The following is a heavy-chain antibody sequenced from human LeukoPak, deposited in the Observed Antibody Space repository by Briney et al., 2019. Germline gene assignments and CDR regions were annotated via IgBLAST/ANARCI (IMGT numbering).Heavy chain of an antibody. Sequence: GGSLRLSCAASGFTFSSYGMHWVRQAPGKGLEWVAVISYDGSNKYYADSVKGRFTISRDNSKNTLYLQMNSLRAEDTAVYYCAKELRYFDWLLSDVYYFDYWGQGTLVTVSS. CDR2: ISYDGSNK. D-gene: IGHD3-9*01. J-gene: IGHJ4*02. V-gene: IGHV3-30*18. CDR3: AKELRYFDWLLSDVYYFDY. CDR1: GFTFSSYG.